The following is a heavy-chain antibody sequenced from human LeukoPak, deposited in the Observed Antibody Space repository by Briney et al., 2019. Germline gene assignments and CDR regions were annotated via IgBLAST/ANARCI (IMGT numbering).Heavy chain of an antibody. CDR1: GYTLTELS. D-gene: IGHD5-12*01. V-gene: IGHV1-24*01. CDR2: FDPEDGET. Sequence: ASVKVSSKVSGYTLTELSMHWVRQAPGKGLEWMGGFDPEDGETIYAQKFQGRVTMTEDTSTDTAYMELSSLRSEDTAVYYCATSALSGDGYNFGYWGQGTLVTVSS. J-gene: IGHJ4*02. CDR3: ATSALSGDGYNFGY.